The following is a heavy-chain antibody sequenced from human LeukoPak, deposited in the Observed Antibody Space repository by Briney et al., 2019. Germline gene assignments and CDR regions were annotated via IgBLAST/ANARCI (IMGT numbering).Heavy chain of an antibody. CDR1: GFTFSSYE. D-gene: IGHD3-22*01. J-gene: IGHJ3*01. Sequence: PGGSLRLSCAASGFTFSSYEMNWVRQAPGMGLEWISYISSSSTTIYYADSVKGRFTISRDNAKNSLYLQMNSLRAEDTAVYYCATSSGTNWGQGTMVTVSS. CDR2: ISSSSTTI. CDR3: ATSSGTN. V-gene: IGHV3-48*01.